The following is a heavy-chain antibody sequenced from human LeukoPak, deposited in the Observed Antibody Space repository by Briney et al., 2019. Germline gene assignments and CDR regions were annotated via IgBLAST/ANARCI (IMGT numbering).Heavy chain of an antibody. V-gene: IGHV1-2*02. CDR3: ARSADVYYYGSGSPPHFAY. J-gene: IGHJ4*02. CDR1: GYTFTGYY. D-gene: IGHD3-10*01. Sequence: ASVKVSCKASGYTFTGYYMHWVRQAPGQGLEWMGWINPNSGGTNYAQKFQGRVTMTRDTSISTAYMELSRLRSDDTAVYYCARSADVYYYGSGSPPHFAYWGQGTLVTVSS. CDR2: INPNSGGT.